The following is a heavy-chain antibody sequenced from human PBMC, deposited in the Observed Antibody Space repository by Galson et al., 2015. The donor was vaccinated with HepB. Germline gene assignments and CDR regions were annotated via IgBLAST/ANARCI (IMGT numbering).Heavy chain of an antibody. CDR2: INHSGST. V-gene: IGHV4-34*01. Sequence: SETLSLTCAVYGGSFSGYYWSWIRQPPGKGLEWIGEINHSGSTNYNPSLKSRVTISVDTSKNQFSLKLSSVTAADTAVYYCARGSGGYDLLVVPYYYYYGMDVWGQGTTVTVSS. D-gene: IGHD5-12*01. J-gene: IGHJ6*02. CDR3: ARGSGGYDLLVVPYYYYYGMDV. CDR1: GGSFSGYY.